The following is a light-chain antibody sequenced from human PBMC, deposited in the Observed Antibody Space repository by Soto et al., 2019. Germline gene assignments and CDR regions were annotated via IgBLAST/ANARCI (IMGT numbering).Light chain of an antibody. CDR3: SSYTSTSRYV. Sequence: QSALTQPPSVSGSPGQSVTIYCTGTSSDVGKYDRVSWYQQPPGTAPKLIIYEVTNRPSGVPARFSGSKSGNTASLTISGLQAEDEADYYCSSYTSTSRYVFGAGTQLTVL. CDR2: EVT. V-gene: IGLV2-18*02. J-gene: IGLJ1*01. CDR1: SSDVGKYDR.